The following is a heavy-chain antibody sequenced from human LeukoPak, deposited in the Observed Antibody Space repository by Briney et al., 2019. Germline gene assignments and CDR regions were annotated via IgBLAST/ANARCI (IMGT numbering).Heavy chain of an antibody. J-gene: IGHJ4*02. D-gene: IGHD5-24*01. CDR2: IYYSGST. CDR1: GGSIGSSSYY. CDR3: ARHLLEMATANFDS. Sequence: PSETLSLTCTVSGGSIGSSSYYWGWIRQPPGKGLEWIGSIYYSGSTYYNPSLKSRVTISVDTSKNQFSLKVSSVTAADTAVYFCARHLLEMATANFDSWGQGTLVTVSS. V-gene: IGHV4-39*01.